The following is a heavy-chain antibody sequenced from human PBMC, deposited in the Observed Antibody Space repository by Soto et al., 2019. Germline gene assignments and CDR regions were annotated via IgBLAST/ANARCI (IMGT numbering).Heavy chain of an antibody. V-gene: IGHV3-48*02. Sequence: EGSLRLSCAASGFTFSSYSMNWVRQAPGKGLEWVSYISSSSSTIYYADSVKGRFTISRDNVKNSLYLQMNSLRDEDTAVYYCARNSDILTGYHYAMDVWGQGTTVTVSS. J-gene: IGHJ6*02. D-gene: IGHD3-9*01. CDR2: ISSSSSTI. CDR3: ARNSDILTGYHYAMDV. CDR1: GFTFSSYS.